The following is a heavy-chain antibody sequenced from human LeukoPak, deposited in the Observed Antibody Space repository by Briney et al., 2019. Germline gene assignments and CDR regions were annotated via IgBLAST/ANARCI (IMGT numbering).Heavy chain of an antibody. CDR3: ASVVVVVAARKYSLLSLRGGRYFDY. CDR2: FYRSGSI. CDR1: GGPISSSHW. J-gene: IGHJ4*02. D-gene: IGHD2-15*01. V-gene: IGHV4-4*02. Sequence: SGPLALPCGVWGGPISSSHWWSWVGPPPGTGLDWIGEFYRSGSINYKPSLKIRVTISVDKSKNQSSLKLSSVTAADTAVYYCASVVVVVAARKYSLLSLRGGRYFDYWGQGTLVTVSS.